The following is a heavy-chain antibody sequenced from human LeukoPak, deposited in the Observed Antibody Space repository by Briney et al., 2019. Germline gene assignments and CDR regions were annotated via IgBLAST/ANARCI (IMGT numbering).Heavy chain of an antibody. V-gene: IGHV3-23*01. CDR1: GFTFSSYA. Sequence: PGGSLRLSCAASGFTFSSYATSWVRQAPGKGLEWVSAISGSGGSTYYADSVKGRFTISRDNSKNTLYLQMNSLRAEDTAVYYCAKEPRRDIVATTGDYWGQGTLVTVSS. D-gene: IGHD5-12*01. CDR2: ISGSGGST. J-gene: IGHJ4*02. CDR3: AKEPRRDIVATTGDY.